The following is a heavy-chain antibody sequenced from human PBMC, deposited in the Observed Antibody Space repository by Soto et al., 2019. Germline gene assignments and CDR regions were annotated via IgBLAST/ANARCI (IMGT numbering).Heavy chain of an antibody. Sequence: XVKVSCKASGYTFTGYYMHWVRHAPGQGLEWMGWINPNSGGTNYAQKFQGWVTMTRDTSISTAYMELSRLRSDDTAVYYCARGGYSYGQNDAFDIWGQGTMVTVSS. CDR2: INPNSGGT. V-gene: IGHV1-2*04. CDR1: GYTFTGYY. D-gene: IGHD5-18*01. CDR3: ARGGYSYGQNDAFDI. J-gene: IGHJ3*02.